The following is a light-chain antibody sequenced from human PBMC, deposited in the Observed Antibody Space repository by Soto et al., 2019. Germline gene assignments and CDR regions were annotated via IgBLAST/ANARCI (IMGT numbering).Light chain of an antibody. CDR2: AAS. CDR3: QQNFSSPLT. CDR1: QSINNY. V-gene: IGKV1-39*01. Sequence: DIQMTQSPSSLSASVGDRVTITCRASQSINNYLSWYQQKSGKAPDRLIFAASTLASGVPSRFSGSGSGTNFTLTISGLQPEDFETYSCQQNFSSPLTFGGGTKVDIK. J-gene: IGKJ4*01.